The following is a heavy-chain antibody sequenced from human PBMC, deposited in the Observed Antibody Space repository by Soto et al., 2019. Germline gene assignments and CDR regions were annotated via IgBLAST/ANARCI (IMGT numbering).Heavy chain of an antibody. CDR1: GFPFSNYG. J-gene: IGHJ6*02. Sequence: QVQLVESGGGVVQPGRSLRLSCAASGFPFSNYGMHWVRLAPGKGLEWVAVTSYDGKSSYYADSVKGRFTISRDNSKTTLYLQMNSLRAEDTALYYCARARGPDGYSYYYAMDVWGQGTTVTVSS. CDR2: TSYDGKSS. D-gene: IGHD6-25*01. CDR3: ARARGPDGYSYYYAMDV. V-gene: IGHV3-30*03.